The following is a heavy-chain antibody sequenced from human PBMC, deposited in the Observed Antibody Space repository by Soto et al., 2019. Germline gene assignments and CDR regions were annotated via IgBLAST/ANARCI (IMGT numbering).Heavy chain of an antibody. V-gene: IGHV1-69*13. CDR3: AWAETDYLYNFDY. D-gene: IGHD4-17*01. J-gene: IGHJ4*02. CDR2: IIPIFGTA. Sequence: SVKVSCKASGGTFSSYAISWVRQAPGQGLEWMGGIIPIFGTANYAQKIQGRVTITADESTSTAYMELSSLRSEDTAVYYCAWAETDYLYNFDYWGQGTLVTVSS. CDR1: GGTFSSYA.